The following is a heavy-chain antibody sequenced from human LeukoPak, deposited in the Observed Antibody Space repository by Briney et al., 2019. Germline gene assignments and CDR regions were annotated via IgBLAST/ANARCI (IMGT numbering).Heavy chain of an antibody. CDR2: IKQDGSEK. J-gene: IGHJ4*02. Sequence: PGGSLRLSCAASGFTFSSYWMSWVRQAPGKGLEWVANIKQDGSEKYYVDSVKGRFTISRDNAKNSLYLQMNSLRAEDTAVYYCARDALYDSSGYYYNYWGRGTLVTVSS. CDR1: GFTFSSYW. V-gene: IGHV3-7*01. D-gene: IGHD3-22*01. CDR3: ARDALYDSSGYYYNY.